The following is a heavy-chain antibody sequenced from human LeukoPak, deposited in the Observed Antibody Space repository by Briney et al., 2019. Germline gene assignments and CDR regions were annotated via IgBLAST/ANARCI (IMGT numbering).Heavy chain of an antibody. CDR2: ISYDGSNK. D-gene: IGHD1-26*01. V-gene: IGHV3-30*18. CDR3: AKEVGLAPYYYYGMDV. CDR1: GFTFSSYG. J-gene: IGHJ6*02. Sequence: GGSLRLSCAASGFTFSSYGMHWVRQAPGKGLEWVAVISYDGSNKYYADSVKGRFTISRDNSKNTLYLQMNSLRAEDTAVYYCAKEVGLAPYYYYGMDVWGQGTTVTVSS.